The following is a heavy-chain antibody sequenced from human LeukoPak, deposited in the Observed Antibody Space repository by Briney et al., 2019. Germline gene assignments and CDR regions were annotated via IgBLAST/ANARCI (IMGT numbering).Heavy chain of an antibody. D-gene: IGHD5/OR15-5a*01. CDR3: VRRYYEYNVYDRHFDY. CDR2: ISDDGSIT. J-gene: IGHJ4*02. CDR1: ALTFRRVW. Sequence: PPGGSLRLSCAASALTFRRVWMHTVRQTPRKGPVWFSRISDDGSITTYADSVKGRFTISRDNAKSTVFLQMNSLRAEDTAVYFCVRRYYEYNVYDRHFDYWGQGILVTVSS. V-gene: IGHV3-74*03.